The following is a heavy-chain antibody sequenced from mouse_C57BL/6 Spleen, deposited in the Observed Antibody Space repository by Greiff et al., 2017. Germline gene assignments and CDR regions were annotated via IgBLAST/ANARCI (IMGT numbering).Heavy chain of an antibody. V-gene: IGHV1-26*01. CDR2: INPSNGGT. CDR1: GYTFTDYY. J-gene: IGHJ3*01. CDR3: VRICDGYEAWFAY. Sequence: VQLQQSGPELVKPGASVKISCKASGYTFTDYYMNWVKQSHGKSLEWIGDINPSNGGTSYNKKFKGKATLTVDKASSTAYMELRSLTSEDAAVYYCVRICDGYEAWFAYWGQGTLVTVSA. D-gene: IGHD2-2*01.